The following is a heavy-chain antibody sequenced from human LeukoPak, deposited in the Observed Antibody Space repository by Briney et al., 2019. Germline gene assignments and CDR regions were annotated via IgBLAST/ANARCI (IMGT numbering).Heavy chain of an antibody. CDR1: GFSFSNYG. V-gene: IGHV3-21*05. CDR2: ISSSSSYT. J-gene: IGHJ4*02. Sequence: PGGSLRLSCEASGFSFSNYGMHWVRQAPGKGLEWVSYISSSSSYTNYADSVKGRFTISRDNAKNSLYLQMNSLRAEDTAVYYCARYCSSTTCYDYWGQGTLVTVSS. D-gene: IGHD2-2*01. CDR3: ARYCSSTTCYDY.